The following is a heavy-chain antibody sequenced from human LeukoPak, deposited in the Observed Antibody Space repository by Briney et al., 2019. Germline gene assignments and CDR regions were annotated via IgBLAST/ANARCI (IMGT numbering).Heavy chain of an antibody. J-gene: IGHJ4*02. V-gene: IGHV3-30*18. CDR2: ISYDGSNK. D-gene: IGHD6-13*01. CDR1: GFTFSSYG. CDR3: AKDLIAAADYFDY. Sequence: PGGSLRLSCAASGFTFSSYGMHWVRQAPGKGLGWVAVISYDGSNKYYADSVKGRFTISRDNSKNTLYLQMNSLRAEDTAVYYCAKDLIAAADYFDYWGQGTLVTVSS.